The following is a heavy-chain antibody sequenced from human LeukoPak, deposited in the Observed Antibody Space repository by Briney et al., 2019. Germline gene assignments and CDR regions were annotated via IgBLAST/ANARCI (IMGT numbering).Heavy chain of an antibody. CDR1: GFTFSSYA. J-gene: IGHJ4*02. D-gene: IGHD2-15*01. V-gene: IGHV3-23*01. CDR3: ARTIVDGGTNF. CDR2: ISGSGGST. Sequence: GGSLRLSCAASGFTFSSYAMSWVRQAPGKGLEWVSAISGSGGSTYYADSVKGRFTISRDNSKNTLYLQMNSLRAEDTAVYYCARTIVDGGTNFWGQGTLVTVSP.